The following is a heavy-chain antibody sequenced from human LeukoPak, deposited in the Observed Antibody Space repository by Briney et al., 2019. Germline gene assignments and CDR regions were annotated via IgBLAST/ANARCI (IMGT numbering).Heavy chain of an antibody. J-gene: IGHJ3*02. CDR1: GYNFTNNW. V-gene: IGHV5-51*01. Sequence: GESLKISCKGSGYNFTNNWIGWVRQMPGKGLEWMGIIYPGDSDTRYSPSFQGQVTISADKSISTAYLQWSSLKASDAAMYYCARHLRYFDWPNAFDIWGQGTMVTVSS. CDR2: IYPGDSDT. CDR3: ARHLRYFDWPNAFDI. D-gene: IGHD3-9*01.